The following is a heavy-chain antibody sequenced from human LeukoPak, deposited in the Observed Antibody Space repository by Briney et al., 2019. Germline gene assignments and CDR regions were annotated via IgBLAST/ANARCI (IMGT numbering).Heavy chain of an antibody. V-gene: IGHV3-23*01. CDR2: ISGSGGST. J-gene: IGHJ4*02. Sequence: GGPLRPSCAASGFTFSSYAMSWVRQAPGKGLEWVSGISGSGGSTYYADSVKGRFTISRDNSKNTLYLQMNSLRAEDTAVYYCAKEAGYCSTTTCYVDYWGQGILVTVSP. CDR3: AKEAGYCSTTTCYVDY. D-gene: IGHD2-2*03. CDR1: GFTFSSYA.